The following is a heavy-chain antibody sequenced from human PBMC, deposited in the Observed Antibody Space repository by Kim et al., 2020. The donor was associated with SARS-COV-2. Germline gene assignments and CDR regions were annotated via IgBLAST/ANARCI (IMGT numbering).Heavy chain of an antibody. CDR1: GFTFSSYS. D-gene: IGHD2-2*01. V-gene: IGHV3-21*01. CDR3: ARDRSVGYCSSTSCFLPGWFDP. J-gene: IGHJ5*02. CDR2: ISSSSSYI. Sequence: GGSLRLSCAASGFTFSSYSMNWVRQAPGKGLEWVSSISSSSSYIYYADSVKGRFTISRDNAKNSLYLQMNSLRAEDTAVYYCARDRSVGYCSSTSCFLPGWFDPWGQGTLVTVSS.